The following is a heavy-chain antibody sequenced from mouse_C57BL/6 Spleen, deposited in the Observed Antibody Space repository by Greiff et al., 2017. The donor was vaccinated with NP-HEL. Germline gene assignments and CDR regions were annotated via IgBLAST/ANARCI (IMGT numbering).Heavy chain of an antibody. J-gene: IGHJ1*03. CDR2: ISSGGSYT. CDR1: GFTFSSYG. Sequence: EVQVVESGGDLVKPGGSLKLSCAASGFTFSSYGMSWVRQTPDKRLEWVATISSGGSYTYYPDSVKGRFTISRDNAKNTLYLQMSSLKSEDTAMYYCARHGGGSSYGYFDVWGTGTTVTVSS. CDR3: ARHGGGSSYGYFDV. D-gene: IGHD1-1*01. V-gene: IGHV5-6*01.